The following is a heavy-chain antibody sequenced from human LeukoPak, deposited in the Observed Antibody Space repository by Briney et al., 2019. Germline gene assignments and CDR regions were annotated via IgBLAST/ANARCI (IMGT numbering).Heavy chain of an antibody. D-gene: IGHD4-11*01. CDR3: AKDIERGFDYTNSLDY. CDR1: GFPLNRYG. CDR2: IWSDGSEK. J-gene: IGHJ4*02. Sequence: GGSPTLSCGPCGFPLNRYGMLGLRQAPAKALEGVAVIWSDGSEKVYADSVKGRFALSRDDSNKMVYLQINSLRAEDTAVYYCAKDIERGFDYTNSLDYWGQGTLVTVSS. V-gene: IGHV3-33*06.